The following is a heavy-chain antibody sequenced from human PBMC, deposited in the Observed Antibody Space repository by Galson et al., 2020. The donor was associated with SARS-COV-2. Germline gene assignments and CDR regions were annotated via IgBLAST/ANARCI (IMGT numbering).Heavy chain of an antibody. Sequence: SQTLSLTCPVSGGYISSGDYYWSWLRQPPGTGLEWIGYIYYSGSHYYNPSLKSRVTISVDTSKNQFSLKLSSVTAADTAVYYCARESGSITMIVDGAFDIWGQGTMVTVSS. J-gene: IGHJ3*02. CDR2: IYYSGSH. CDR3: ARESGSITMIVDGAFDI. V-gene: IGHV4-30-4*01. CDR1: GGYISSGDYY. D-gene: IGHD3-22*01.